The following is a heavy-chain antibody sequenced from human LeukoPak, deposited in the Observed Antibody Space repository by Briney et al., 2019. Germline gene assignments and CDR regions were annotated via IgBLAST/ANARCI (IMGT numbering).Heavy chain of an antibody. CDR3: ARVRTGDYGDYDY. CDR1: GYTFTSYY. D-gene: IGHD4-17*01. Sequence: ASVEVSCKASGYTFTSYYMHWVRQAPGQGLEWMGIINPSGGSTSYAQKFQGRVNMTRDTSTSTVYMELSSLRSEDTAVYYCARVRTGDYGDYDYWGQGTLVTVSS. J-gene: IGHJ4*02. V-gene: IGHV1-46*01. CDR2: INPSGGST.